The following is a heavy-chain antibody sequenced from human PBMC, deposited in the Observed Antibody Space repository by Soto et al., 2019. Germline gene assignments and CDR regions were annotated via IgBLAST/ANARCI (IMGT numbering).Heavy chain of an antibody. V-gene: IGHV3-64*01. D-gene: IGHD6-13*01. Sequence: GGSLRLSCAASGFTFSSYAMHCVRQAPGKGLEYVSAISSNGGSTYYANSVKGRFTISRDNSKNTLYLQMGSLRAEDTAVYYCAREYSSWGYNWFDPWGQGTLVTVSS. J-gene: IGHJ5*02. CDR1: GFTFSSYA. CDR2: ISSNGGST. CDR3: AREYSSWGYNWFDP.